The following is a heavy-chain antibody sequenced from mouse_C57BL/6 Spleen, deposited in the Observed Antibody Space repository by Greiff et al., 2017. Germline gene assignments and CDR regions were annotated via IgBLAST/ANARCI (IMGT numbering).Heavy chain of an antibody. J-gene: IGHJ3*01. CDR2: IYPGDGGT. D-gene: IGHD2-4*01. CDR3: ARSGGTYDDYPWFAY. V-gene: IGHV1-82*01. CDR1: GYAFSSYW. Sequence: VKLQQSGPELVKPGASVKISCKASGYAFSSYWMNWVKQRPGKGLEWIGRIYPGDGGTNYNGKFKGKATLTADKSSSTAYMQLSSLTSEDSAVYFCARSGGTYDDYPWFAYWGQGTLVTVSA.